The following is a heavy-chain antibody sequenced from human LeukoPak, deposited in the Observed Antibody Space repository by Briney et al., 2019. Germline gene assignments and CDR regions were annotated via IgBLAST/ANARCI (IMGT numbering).Heavy chain of an antibody. D-gene: IGHD3-10*01. J-gene: IGHJ5*02. CDR1: GYTFTGYY. CDR2: INPNSGGT. V-gene: IGHV1-2*02. CDR3: ARGITMVRGVKNWFDP. Sequence: GASVKVSCKASGYTFTGYYMHWVRQAPGQGLEWMGWINPNSGGTNYAQNFQGRVTMTRDTSISTAYMEVSRLTSADTAVYYCARGITMVRGVKNWFDPWGQGTLVTVSS.